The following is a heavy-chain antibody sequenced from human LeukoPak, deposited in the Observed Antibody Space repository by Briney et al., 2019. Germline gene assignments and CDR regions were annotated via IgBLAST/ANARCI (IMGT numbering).Heavy chain of an antibody. CDR3: ARDPPAVSINTYA. CDR1: GFIVGNNY. V-gene: IGHV3-66*01. D-gene: IGHD2-8*01. Sequence: GGSLRLSCAASGFIVGNNYMNWVRQAPGKGLKWVSLIFSHGETSYADSVKGRFTISRDNSKNTLYLQMNGLRVEDTAVYYCARDPPAVSINTYAWGQGTLVTVSS. CDR2: IFSHGET. J-gene: IGHJ4*02.